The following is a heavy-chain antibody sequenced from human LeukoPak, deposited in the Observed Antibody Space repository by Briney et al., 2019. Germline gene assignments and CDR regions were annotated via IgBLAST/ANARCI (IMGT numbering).Heavy chain of an antibody. J-gene: IGHJ3*02. CDR2: IRDSGTT. CDR1: GGSISSGGLY. CDR3: ARGKLGMEAFDI. D-gene: IGHD7-27*01. V-gene: IGHV4-31*03. Sequence: SQTLSPTCTVSGGSISSGGLYWSWIRQHPGKGLEWIGYIRDSGTTYYNPSLKSRVAISLGTSKNQFSLKLSSVTAADTAVYYCARGKLGMEAFDIWGQGTMVTVSS.